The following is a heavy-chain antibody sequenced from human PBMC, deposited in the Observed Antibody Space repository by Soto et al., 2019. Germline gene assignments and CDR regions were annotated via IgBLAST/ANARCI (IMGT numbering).Heavy chain of an antibody. V-gene: IGHV1-24*01. CDR2: FDPENGKT. Sequence: ASVKVSCKVSGYTLTELSMHWVRQAPGKGLEWMGGFDPENGKTNYAQKFQGRVTMTTDTSTSTAYMELRSLRSDDTAVYYCARDSQQLVRGWFDPWGQGTLVTVSS. D-gene: IGHD6-13*01. CDR3: ARDSQQLVRGWFDP. CDR1: GYTLTELS. J-gene: IGHJ5*02.